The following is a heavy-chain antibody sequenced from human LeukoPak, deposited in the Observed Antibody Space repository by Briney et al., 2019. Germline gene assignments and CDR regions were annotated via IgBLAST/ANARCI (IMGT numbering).Heavy chain of an antibody. CDR1: GYTFTTYD. Sequence: ASVKVSCKASGYTFTTYDINWVRQAPGQGLEWMGVINPSGGGTSYAQKFQGRVTMTRDTSTSTVYMDLRSLRSEDTAVYFCARDMLAVPSNWFDPWGQGTLVTVSS. D-gene: IGHD2-8*01. J-gene: IGHJ5*02. CDR2: INPSGGGT. CDR3: ARDMLAVPSNWFDP. V-gene: IGHV1-46*01.